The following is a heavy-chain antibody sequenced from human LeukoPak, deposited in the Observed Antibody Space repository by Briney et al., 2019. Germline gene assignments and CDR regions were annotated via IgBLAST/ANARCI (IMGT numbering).Heavy chain of an antibody. Sequence: GGSLRLSCAASGFTFSNYWMHWIRQVPGKGLVWVSHIKYDGSATNYADSVKGRFTISRDNSKNTMYQQMNSLRAEDTAVYYCAKAGGSSWYDAWGQGILVTVSS. J-gene: IGHJ5*02. CDR1: GFTFSNYW. D-gene: IGHD6-13*01. CDR3: AKAGGSSWYDA. CDR2: IKYDGSAT. V-gene: IGHV3-74*01.